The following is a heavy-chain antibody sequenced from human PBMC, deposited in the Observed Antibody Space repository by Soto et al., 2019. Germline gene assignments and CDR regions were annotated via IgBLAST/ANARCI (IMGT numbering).Heavy chain of an antibody. V-gene: IGHV1-8*01. CDR1: GYTFSDFD. CDR2: MNAKSGDT. D-gene: IGHD3-16*01. J-gene: IGHJ6*02. CDR3: ARGNPFNYAGFDV. Sequence: QAHLEQSGAELKRPGASVKVSCKASGYTFSDFDINWLRQAAGQGPEWMGWMNAKSGDTFFPQMFQGKFNMTWDTALSTAYMEVGSLTSDDTATYYCARGNPFNYAGFDVWGQGTTVAVSS.